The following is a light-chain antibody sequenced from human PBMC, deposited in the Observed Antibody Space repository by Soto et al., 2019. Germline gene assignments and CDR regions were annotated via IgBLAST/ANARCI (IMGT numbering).Light chain of an antibody. Sequence: EIVMTQSPATLSVSPGERATLSCRASQSVSANLAWYQQKPGQAPRLLIYGASTRAAGISPRFSGGGSGTEFTLTISSLQSEDFGVYYCQQYTYWPRTFGQGTKVGIK. J-gene: IGKJ1*01. V-gene: IGKV3-15*01. CDR1: QSVSAN. CDR2: GAS. CDR3: QQYTYWPRT.